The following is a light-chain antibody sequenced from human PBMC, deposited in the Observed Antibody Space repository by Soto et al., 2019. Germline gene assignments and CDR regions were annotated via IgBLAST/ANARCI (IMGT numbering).Light chain of an antibody. CDR3: AAWDDNLRGLYV. CDR1: ASTIGRNY. Sequence: QSVLTQSPSASGTPGQRVTISCSGSASTIGRNYVYWYQQLPGTAPKLLIYRNSQRPSGVPDRFSGSKSGTSASLAISGLRSEDESDYYCAAWDDNLRGLYVFGAGNNVTVL. J-gene: IGLJ1*01. CDR2: RNS. V-gene: IGLV1-47*01.